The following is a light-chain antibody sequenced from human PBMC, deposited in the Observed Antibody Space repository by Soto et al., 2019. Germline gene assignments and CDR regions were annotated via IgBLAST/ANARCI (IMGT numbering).Light chain of an antibody. CDR2: SNN. CDR1: SSNIGSNA. CDR3: AAWDDSLNGAV. V-gene: IGLV1-44*01. J-gene: IGLJ2*01. Sequence: QSVLTQPPSASGTPGQRVTISCSGSSSNIGSNAVNWYQQLPGTAPKVLIYSNNQRPSGVPDRFSGSKSGTSASLAISGLQSEDEADYCCAAWDDSLNGAVFGGGTKLTVL.